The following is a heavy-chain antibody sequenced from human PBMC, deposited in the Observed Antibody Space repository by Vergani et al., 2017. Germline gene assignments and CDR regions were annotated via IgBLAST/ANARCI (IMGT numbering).Heavy chain of an antibody. Sequence: VQLVESGGGVVQPGRSLRLSCAASGFTFSTYSMNWLRQAPGKGLEWVSSISSTSSHISYADSVRGRFTISRDNAKNSLHLQMNSLTAEDTALYYCARGIVPAAFDYWGQGTLVTVSS. CDR2: ISSTSSHI. J-gene: IGHJ4*02. CDR3: ARGIVPAAFDY. CDR1: GFTFSTYS. D-gene: IGHD2-2*01. V-gene: IGHV3-21*01.